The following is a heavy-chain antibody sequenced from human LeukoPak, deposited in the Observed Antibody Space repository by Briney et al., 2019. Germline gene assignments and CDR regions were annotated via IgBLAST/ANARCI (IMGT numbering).Heavy chain of an antibody. D-gene: IGHD2-2*01. V-gene: IGHV1-46*01. CDR1: GYTFTSHY. Sequence: ASVKVSCKASGYTFTSHYIYWVRQAPGQGLEWMGIINPSGGSTSYAQKFQGRVTMTRDTSTSTVYMELSSLRSEDTAVYYCARDSSTSCYDYWGQGTLVTVSS. CDR3: ARDSSTSCYDY. CDR2: INPSGGST. J-gene: IGHJ4*02.